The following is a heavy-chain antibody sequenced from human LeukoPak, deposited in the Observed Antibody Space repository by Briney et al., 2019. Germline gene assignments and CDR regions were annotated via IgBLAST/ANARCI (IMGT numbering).Heavy chain of an antibody. V-gene: IGHV1-3*01. CDR1: GYTFINYT. J-gene: IGHJ4*02. CDR3: ARGGDCGGDCFLY. CDR2: INAGNRNT. D-gene: IGHD2-21*02. Sequence: GASVKVSCKASGYTFINYTMHWVRRAPGQRLEWMGWINAGNRNTKYSQKFQGRVTITRDTSATIAYMELSSLRSDDTAVYYCARGGDCGGDCFLYWGQGTLVTVSS.